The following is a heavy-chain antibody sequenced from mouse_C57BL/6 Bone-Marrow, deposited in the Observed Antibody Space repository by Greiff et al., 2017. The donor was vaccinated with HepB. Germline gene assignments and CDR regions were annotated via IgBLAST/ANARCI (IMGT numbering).Heavy chain of an antibody. CDR3: ARGTYYSNFYSIDY. CDR2: IDPSVSYT. CDR1: GYTFTSYW. J-gene: IGHJ4*01. Sequence: QVQLQQPGAELVKPGASVKLSCKASGYTFTSYWMQWVKQRPGQGLEWIGEIDPSVSYTNYNQKFKGKATLTVDTSSSTAYLQLSSLTSEDSAVYYCARGTYYSNFYSIDYWGQGTSVTVSS. D-gene: IGHD2-5*01. V-gene: IGHV1-50*01.